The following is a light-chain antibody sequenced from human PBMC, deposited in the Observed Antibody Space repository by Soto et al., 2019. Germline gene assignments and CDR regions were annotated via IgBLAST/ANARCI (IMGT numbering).Light chain of an antibody. CDR2: GAS. V-gene: IGKV3-20*01. CDR3: QQYSSWWT. Sequence: ETVLTQSPGTLSLSPGETVSLSCRASQSVRSSHLAWYQQTPGQAPRLLIYGASSRATGIPDRFSGSGSGTDFALTISRLEPEDFAVYYCQQYSSWWTFGQGTKVEIK. J-gene: IGKJ1*01. CDR1: QSVRSSH.